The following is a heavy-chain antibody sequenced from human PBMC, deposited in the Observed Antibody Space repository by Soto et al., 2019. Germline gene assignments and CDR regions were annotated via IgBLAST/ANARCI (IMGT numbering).Heavy chain of an antibody. CDR2: IIPILGIA. V-gene: IGHV1-69*02. CDR1: GGTFSSYT. CDR3: ARDYGDYALDYMDV. D-gene: IGHD4-17*01. Sequence: GASLKVSCKASGGTFSSYTISWVRQAPGQGLEWMGRIIPILGIANYAQKFQGRVTITADKSTSTAYMELSSLRSEDTAVYYCARDYGDYALDYMDVWGEGTAVTVSS. J-gene: IGHJ6*03.